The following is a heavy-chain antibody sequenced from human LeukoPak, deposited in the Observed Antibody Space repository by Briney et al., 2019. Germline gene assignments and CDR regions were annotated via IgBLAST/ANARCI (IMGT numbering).Heavy chain of an antibody. CDR3: ARETTRLASDYYYYMDV. Sequence: PSETLSLTCTVSGGSITSYHWTWIRQTPGKGLEWIGFIYYNGSTNYNPSLKSRVTISVDTSKNQFSLKLSSVTAADTAVYYCARETTRLASDYYYYMDVWGKGTTVTVSS. CDR2: IYYNGST. V-gene: IGHV4-59*12. J-gene: IGHJ6*03. CDR1: GGSITSYH. D-gene: IGHD3-9*01.